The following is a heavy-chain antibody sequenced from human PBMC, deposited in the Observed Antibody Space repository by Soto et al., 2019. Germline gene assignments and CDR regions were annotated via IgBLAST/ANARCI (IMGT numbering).Heavy chain of an antibody. CDR3: ATGVYCSGGSCLHNWFDP. J-gene: IGHJ5*02. D-gene: IGHD2-15*01. CDR2: FDPEDGET. Sequence: QVQLVQSGAEVKKPGASVKVSCKVSGYTLTELSMHWVRQAPGKGLEWMGGFDPEDGETIYAQKFQGRVTMTEDTSTDTAYMELSSLRSEDTAVYYCATGVYCSGGSCLHNWFDPWGQGTLVTVSS. CDR1: GYTLTELS. V-gene: IGHV1-24*01.